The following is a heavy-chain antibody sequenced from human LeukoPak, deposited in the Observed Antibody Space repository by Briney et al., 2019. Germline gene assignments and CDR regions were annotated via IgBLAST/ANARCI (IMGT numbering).Heavy chain of an antibody. V-gene: IGHV1-24*01. Sequence: ASVQVSCKVSGYTLTELSMHWVRQAPGKGLEWMGGFDPEDGETIYAQKFQGRVTMPEDTSTDTAYMELSSLRSEDTAVYYCATAIPHYGSGSFFSLFDYWGQGTLVTVSS. CDR3: ATAIPHYGSGSFFSLFDY. D-gene: IGHD3-10*01. J-gene: IGHJ4*02. CDR2: FDPEDGET. CDR1: GYTLTELS.